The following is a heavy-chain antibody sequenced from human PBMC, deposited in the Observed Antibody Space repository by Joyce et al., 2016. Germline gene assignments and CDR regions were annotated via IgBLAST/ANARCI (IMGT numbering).Heavy chain of an antibody. V-gene: IGHV1-46*01. CDR2: SKPSDGGT. CDR1: GYTLTTYY. CDR3: ARGRSLTGIGLRADAFDI. J-gene: IGHJ3*02. D-gene: IGHD3-10*01. Sequence: QVQMVQSGAEVKKPGASVKVSCKASGYTLTTYYIHWVRQAPGRGLAWLAISKPSDGGTAYAQNVQGRVSMTGDTSTSTVYMDLSSLRSEETAVYYCARGRSLTGIGLRADAFDIWGQGTMVTVSS.